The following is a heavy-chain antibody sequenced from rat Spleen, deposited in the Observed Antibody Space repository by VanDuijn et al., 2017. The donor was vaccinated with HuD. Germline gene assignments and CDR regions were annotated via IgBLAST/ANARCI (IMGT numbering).Heavy chain of an antibody. J-gene: IGHJ2*01. CDR3: ARVGYSSYIRYFDY. CDR2: MWNDGDT. V-gene: IGHV2-32*01. CDR1: GFSLTSYH. D-gene: IGHD1-2*01. Sequence: QVQLKESGPGLVQPSQTLSLTCTVSGFSLTSYHVSWVRQPPGKGLEWMGLMWNDGDTSYNSALKSRLSISRDTSKSQVFLKMNSLQTEDTATYYCARVGYSSYIRYFDYWGQGVMVTVSS.